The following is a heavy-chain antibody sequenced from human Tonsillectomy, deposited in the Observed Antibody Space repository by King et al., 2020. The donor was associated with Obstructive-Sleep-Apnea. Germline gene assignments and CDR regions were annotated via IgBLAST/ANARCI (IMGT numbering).Heavy chain of an antibody. D-gene: IGHD3-9*01. CDR1: GFTFSSYS. Sequence: VQLVESGGGLVQPGGSLRLSCAASGFTFSSYSMNWVRQAPGKGLEWVSYISSSRSTIYYADSVKGRFTISRDNAKNSLYLQMNSLRAEDTAVYYCASSGDILTGYYFDYWGQGTLVTVSS. CDR2: ISSSRSTI. CDR3: ASSGDILTGYYFDY. V-gene: IGHV3-48*04. J-gene: IGHJ4*02.